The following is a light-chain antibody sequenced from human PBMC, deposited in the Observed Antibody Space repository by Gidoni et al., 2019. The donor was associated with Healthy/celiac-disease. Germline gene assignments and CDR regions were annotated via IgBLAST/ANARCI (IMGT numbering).Light chain of an antibody. J-gene: IGLJ2*01. Sequence: QSVLTQPPSPSGTPGQRVTISCSGSSSNIGSNTVNWYQQPPGTAPKLLIYSNNHRTSGVPDRFSGSKSGTSASLAISGLQSEDEADYYCAAWDDSLNGVVFGGGTKLTVL. CDR2: SNN. CDR3: AAWDDSLNGVV. V-gene: IGLV1-44*01. CDR1: SSNIGSNT.